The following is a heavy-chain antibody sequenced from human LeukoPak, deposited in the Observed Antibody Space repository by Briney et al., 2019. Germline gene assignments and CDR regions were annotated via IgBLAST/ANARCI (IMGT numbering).Heavy chain of an antibody. CDR2: ISISGATT. V-gene: IGHV3-11*04. Sequence: PGRCLCLSPAASVFRLSDYYMTCVPRAPGKGRGCVLDISISGATTYYTDYVKGRFPICGDTAKNSMYLKMISLSGEDTAMYSCVRVSFIADGFTGTLCVLRDYYYMDVWGKGSTVTVSS. J-gene: IGHJ6*03. CDR1: VFRLSDYY. CDR3: VRVSFIADGFTGTLCVLRDYYYMDV. D-gene: IGHD6-13*01.